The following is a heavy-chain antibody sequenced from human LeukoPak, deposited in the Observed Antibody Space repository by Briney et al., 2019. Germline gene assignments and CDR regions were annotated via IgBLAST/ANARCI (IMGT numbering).Heavy chain of an antibody. Sequence: SGGSLRLSCAASGFTFSSYGMHWVRQAPGKGLEWVAVISYDGSNKYYADSVKGRFTISRDNSKNTLYLQMNSLRADDTAVYYCARISGYSGTWYVDYWGQGTLVTVSS. CDR1: GFTFSSYG. V-gene: IGHV3-30*03. D-gene: IGHD6-13*01. CDR3: ARISGYSGTWYVDY. J-gene: IGHJ4*02. CDR2: ISYDGSNK.